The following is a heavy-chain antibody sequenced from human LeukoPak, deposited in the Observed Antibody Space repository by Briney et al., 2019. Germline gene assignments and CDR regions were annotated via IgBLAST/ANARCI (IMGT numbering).Heavy chain of an antibody. D-gene: IGHD2-15*01. Sequence: GSLRLSCAASGFTFSSYSMNWVRQAPGKGLEWVSSISSSSSYMYYADSVKGRFTISRDNAKNSLYLQMNSLRAEDTAVYYCARGRYCSGGSCYSGGMDVWGQGTTVTVSS. CDR2: ISSSSSYM. J-gene: IGHJ6*02. V-gene: IGHV3-21*01. CDR1: GFTFSSYS. CDR3: ARGRYCSGGSCYSGGMDV.